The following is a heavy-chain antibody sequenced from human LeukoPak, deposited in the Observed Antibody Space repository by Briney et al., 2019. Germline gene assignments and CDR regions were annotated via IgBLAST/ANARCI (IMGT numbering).Heavy chain of an antibody. V-gene: IGHV4-31*03. J-gene: IGHJ5*02. CDR1: GGSISSGGYY. CDR3: ARDRRPIAVAGVLRNWFDP. Sequence: SETLSLTCTVSGGSISSGGYYWSWIRQHPGKGLEWIAYIYYSGSTYYNPSLKSRVTISVDTSKNQFSLKLSSVTAADTAVYYCARDRRPIAVAGVLRNWFDPWGQGTLVTVSS. D-gene: IGHD6-19*01. CDR2: IYYSGST.